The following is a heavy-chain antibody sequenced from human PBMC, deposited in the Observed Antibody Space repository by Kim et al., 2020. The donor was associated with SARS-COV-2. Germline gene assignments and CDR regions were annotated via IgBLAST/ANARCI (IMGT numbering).Heavy chain of an antibody. Sequence: TGNPTYAQGFTGRFVFSLDTSVSTAYLQISSLKAEDTAVYYCARAHPKDYWGQGTLVTVSS. CDR2: TGNP. J-gene: IGHJ4*02. V-gene: IGHV7-4-1*02. CDR3: ARAHPKDY.